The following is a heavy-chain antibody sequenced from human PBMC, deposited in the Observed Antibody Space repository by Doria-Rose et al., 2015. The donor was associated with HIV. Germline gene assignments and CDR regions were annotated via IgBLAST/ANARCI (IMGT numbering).Heavy chain of an antibody. V-gene: IGHV2-26*01. J-gene: IGHJ4*02. CDR1: GVSLSSPGMG. CDR3: ARIKSSRWYHKYYFDF. D-gene: IGHD6-13*01. Sequence: QITLKECGPVLVEPTETLTLTCTVSGVSLSSPGMGVSWIRQPPGKALEWLANIFSDDERSYKTSLKSRITISRGTPKSQVVLTMTDMDPVDTATYYCARIKSSRWYHKYYFDFWGQGTLVIVSA. CDR2: IFSDDER.